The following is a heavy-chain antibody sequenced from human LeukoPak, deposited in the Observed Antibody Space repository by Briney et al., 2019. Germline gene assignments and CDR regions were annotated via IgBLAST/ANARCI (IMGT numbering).Heavy chain of an antibody. CDR1: GYSISTTSHY. J-gene: IGHJ5*02. CDR2: IYYSGRT. D-gene: IGHD1-1*01. CDR3: ARHDGTVTLNWFDP. V-gene: IGHV4-39*01. Sequence: SETLSLTRGVSGYSISTTSHYWGWIRQPPGGGLEWFGSIYYSGRTYYNPSLKSRVTISVDTSKNQFSLTLSSVTAADTAVYYCARHDGTVTLNWFDPWGQGTLVAVSS.